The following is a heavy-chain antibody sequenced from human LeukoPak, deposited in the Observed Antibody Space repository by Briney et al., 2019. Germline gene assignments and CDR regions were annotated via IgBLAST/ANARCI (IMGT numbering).Heavy chain of an antibody. CDR1: GGSFSGYY. CDR3: ARHGRYFDWLPLGY. Sequence: SETLSLTCAVYGGSFSGYYWSWVRQPPGKGLEWIGEINHSGSTNYNPSLKSRVTISVDTSKNQFSLKLSSVTAADTAVYYCARHGRYFDWLPLGYWGQGTLVTVSS. V-gene: IGHV4-34*01. CDR2: INHSGST. J-gene: IGHJ4*02. D-gene: IGHD3-9*01.